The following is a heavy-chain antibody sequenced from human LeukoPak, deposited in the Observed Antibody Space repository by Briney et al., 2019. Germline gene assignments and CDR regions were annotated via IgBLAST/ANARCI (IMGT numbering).Heavy chain of an antibody. CDR1: GLTYSGSA. CDR2: ISTKPNNYAT. V-gene: IGHV3-73*01. CDR3: ARRNHCAGDCPPSFDS. D-gene: IGHD2-21*02. Sequence: GGSPRLSCTASGLTYSGSAMHWVRQVPGKGLEWVGRISTKPNNYATAYAASVKGRFTISRDDSENTAYLQMNSLKTEDTAVYYCARRNHCAGDCPPSFDSWSQGTLVTVSS. J-gene: IGHJ4*02.